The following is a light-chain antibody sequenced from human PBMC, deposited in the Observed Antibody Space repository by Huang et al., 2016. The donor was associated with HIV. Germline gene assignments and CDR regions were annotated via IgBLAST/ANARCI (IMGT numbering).Light chain of an antibody. CDR3: MQGIHLPFT. Sequence: DIVMTQTPLSLSVIPGQPASISCKSSQSLLHTDGKTSLYWYLQKPGQSPHLLIDERSSRLSGVPDRFRGSGSGTDFTLKISRVEAEDVGVYYCMQGIHLPFTFGPGTKVDIK. CDR2: ERS. V-gene: IGKV2-29*02. J-gene: IGKJ3*01. CDR1: QSLLHTDGKTS.